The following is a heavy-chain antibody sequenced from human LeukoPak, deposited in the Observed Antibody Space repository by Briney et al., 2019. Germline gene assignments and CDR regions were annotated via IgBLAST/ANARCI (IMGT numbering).Heavy chain of an antibody. Sequence: PSETLSLTCTVSGGSISSYHWSWIRQTPGKGLEWIGHIYSGGSTNYIPSLKSRVTISVDTSKNQFSLKLSSVTAADTAAYFCARQARYCSGGTCFDSWGQGTLVAVSS. CDR3: ARQARYCSGGTCFDS. V-gene: IGHV4-59*08. J-gene: IGHJ4*02. D-gene: IGHD2-8*02. CDR1: GGSISSYH. CDR2: IYSGGST.